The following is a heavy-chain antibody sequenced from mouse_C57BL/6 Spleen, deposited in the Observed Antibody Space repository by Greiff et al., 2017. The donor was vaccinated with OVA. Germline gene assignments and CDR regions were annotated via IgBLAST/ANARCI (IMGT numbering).Heavy chain of an antibody. CDR1: GFTFSSYA. CDR2: ISDGGSYT. J-gene: IGHJ4*01. V-gene: IGHV5-4*01. Sequence: DVQLVESGGGLVKPGGSLKLSCAASGFTFSSYAMSWVRQTPEKRLEWVATISDGGSYTYYPDNVKGRFTISRDNAKNNLYLQMSHLKSEDTAMYYCARFYHYYAMDYWGQGTSVTVSS. CDR3: ARFYHYYAMDY.